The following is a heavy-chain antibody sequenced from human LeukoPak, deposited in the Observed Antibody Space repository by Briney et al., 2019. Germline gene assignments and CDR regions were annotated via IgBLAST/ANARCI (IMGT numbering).Heavy chain of an antibody. CDR2: ISGSSSNT. Sequence: GGSLRLSCAASGFTFSTYAMSWVCQAPGKGLEWVSAISGSSSNTYYADSVKGRFTISRDNSQNTLYLQMNSLRAEDTAVYYCAKLIAAAGDYWGQGTLVTVSS. D-gene: IGHD6-13*01. CDR3: AKLIAAAGDY. V-gene: IGHV3-23*01. J-gene: IGHJ4*02. CDR1: GFTFSTYA.